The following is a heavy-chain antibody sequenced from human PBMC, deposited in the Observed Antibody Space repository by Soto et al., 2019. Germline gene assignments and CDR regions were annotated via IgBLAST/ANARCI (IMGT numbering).Heavy chain of an antibody. CDR3: AHRGYGNYPRDNWFDP. Sequence: QITLKESGPPLVKPTQTLTLTCTFSGFSLTTAGAGVGWIRQPPGKALEWLALIYWNGDTRYSPSLKSRLTVTKDASKNQVVLSMTNMDPVDTATYYCAHRGYGNYPRDNWFDPWGQGILVIVSS. CDR1: GFSLTTAGAG. D-gene: IGHD4-17*01. V-gene: IGHV2-5*01. J-gene: IGHJ5*02. CDR2: IYWNGDT.